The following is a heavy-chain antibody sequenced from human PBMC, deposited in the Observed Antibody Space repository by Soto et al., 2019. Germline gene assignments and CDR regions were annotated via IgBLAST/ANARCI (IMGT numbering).Heavy chain of an antibody. Sequence: SETISLTSTFSGDTVSSASFVGTWIRQPPGKGLEWIGYSYSSGGTKYIPSLKSRITMSVDTSENLFSLRLSSVTAADTAVYYCASQQLERRGAFDIWGQGTMVTLSS. CDR2: SYSSGGT. CDR1: GDTVSSASFV. J-gene: IGHJ3*02. V-gene: IGHV4-61*01. CDR3: ASQQLERRGAFDI. D-gene: IGHD1-1*01.